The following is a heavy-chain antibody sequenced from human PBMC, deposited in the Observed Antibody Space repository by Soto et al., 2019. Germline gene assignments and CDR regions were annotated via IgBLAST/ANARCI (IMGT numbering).Heavy chain of an antibody. CDR2: IKQDGSEK. Sequence: VESGGGLVQPGGSLRLSCAASGFTFSSYWMSWVRQAPGKGLEWVANIKQDGSEKYYVDSVKGRFTISRDNAKNSLYLQMNSLRAEDTAVYYCARDSYDILTGYNDYWGQGTLVTVSS. J-gene: IGHJ4*02. V-gene: IGHV3-7*05. CDR3: ARDSYDILTGYNDY. CDR1: GFTFSSYW. D-gene: IGHD3-9*01.